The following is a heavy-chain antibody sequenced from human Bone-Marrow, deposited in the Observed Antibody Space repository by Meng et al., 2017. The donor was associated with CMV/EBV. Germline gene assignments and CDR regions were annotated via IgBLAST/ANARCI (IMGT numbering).Heavy chain of an antibody. D-gene: IGHD3-3*01. CDR1: FSRSTSGVG. J-gene: IGHJ5*02. V-gene: IGHV2-5*01. CDR3: AHGYDFWSVFPRGWFDP. CDR2: IYWNDDK. Sequence: FSRSTSGVGGGWIRQPPGKALEWLALIYWNDDKRYSPSLKSRLTITKDTSKNQVVLTMTNMDPVDTATYYCAHGYDFWSVFPRGWFDPWGQGILVTVSS.